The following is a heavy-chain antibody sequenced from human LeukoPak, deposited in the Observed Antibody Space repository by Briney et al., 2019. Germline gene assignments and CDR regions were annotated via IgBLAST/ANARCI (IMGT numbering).Heavy chain of an antibody. J-gene: IGHJ6*03. V-gene: IGHV4-39*07. CDR1: GGSISSSSYY. CDR2: IYYSGGT. D-gene: IGHD3-10*01. CDR3: ARDLGFGEFYYYYYMDV. Sequence: SETLSLTCTVSGGSISSSSYYWGWIRQPPGKGLEWIGSIYYSGGTYYNPSLKSRVTISVDTSKNQFSLKLSSVTAADTAVYYCARDLGFGEFYYYYYMDVWGKGTTVTVSS.